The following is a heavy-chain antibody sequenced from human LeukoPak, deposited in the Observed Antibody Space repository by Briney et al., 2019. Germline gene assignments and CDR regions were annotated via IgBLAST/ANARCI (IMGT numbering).Heavy chain of an antibody. D-gene: IGHD3-10*01. CDR3: ARDQGATRRGRQTSPHPHGSASARPRY. CDR2: INPNSGGK. CDR1: LYTLTWQH. V-gene: IGHV1-2*04. Sequence: VTVSFLASLYTLTWQHRHWVRPAPGRGREWMGWINPNSGGKHYAQKLQGWVTLTRDTSIRTASMEVSRLTYDDTAVYYCARDQGATRRGRQTSPHPHGSASARPRY. J-gene: IGHJ2*01.